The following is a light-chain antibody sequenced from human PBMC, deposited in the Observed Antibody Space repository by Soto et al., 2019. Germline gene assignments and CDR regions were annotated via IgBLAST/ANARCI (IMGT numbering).Light chain of an antibody. CDR1: QSIRND. Sequence: DIQMTQSPSSLSASVGDRVTITCRTSQSIRNDLGWYQQKPGKAPKSLMYGASALQSGVPSRFSGSGSGTEFTLTISSLQPEDFATYYCLHQNSYLALSFGGGTRVEIK. CDR3: LHQNSYLALS. CDR2: GAS. V-gene: IGKV1-17*01. J-gene: IGKJ4*01.